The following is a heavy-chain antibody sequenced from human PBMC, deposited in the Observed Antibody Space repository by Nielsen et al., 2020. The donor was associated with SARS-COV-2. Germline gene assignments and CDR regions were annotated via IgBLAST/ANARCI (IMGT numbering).Heavy chain of an antibody. D-gene: IGHD1-26*01. Sequence: GESLKISCAASGFTFSSYSMNWVRQAPGKGLEWVSSISSSSSYIYYADSVKGRFTISRDNAKNSLYLQMNSLRAEDTAVYYCAKLSLDYWGQGTLVTVSS. J-gene: IGHJ4*02. V-gene: IGHV3-21*01. CDR1: GFTFSSYS. CDR2: ISSSSSYI. CDR3: AKLSLDY.